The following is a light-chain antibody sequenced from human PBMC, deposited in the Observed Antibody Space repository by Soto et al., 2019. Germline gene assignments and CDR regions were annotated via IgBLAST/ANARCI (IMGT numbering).Light chain of an antibody. CDR1: QGISSL. V-gene: IGKV1-12*01. J-gene: IGKJ4*01. CDR3: QQANSFPLT. Sequence: DIQMTQSPSSVSASVGDRVTITCRASQGISSLLAWYQQKPGKAPNLLIHTASSLQSGVPSRFSGSGSVTDFTLTISSLQPEDSATYYCQQANSFPLTFGGGTKVEIK. CDR2: TAS.